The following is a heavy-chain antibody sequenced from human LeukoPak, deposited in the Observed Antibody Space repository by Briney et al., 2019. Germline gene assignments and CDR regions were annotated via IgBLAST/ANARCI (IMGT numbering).Heavy chain of an antibody. CDR3: AREGAVVPATMWAYYYYYMDV. Sequence: GSLRLSCAASGFTISNHWMHWVRQAPGKGLVWVSRINSDGRRTSYADSVKGRFTISRDNAKNTLYLQMNSLRPDDTAVYYCAREGAVVPATMWAYYYYYMDVWGKGTTVTVSS. D-gene: IGHD2-2*01. J-gene: IGHJ6*03. CDR2: INSDGRRT. V-gene: IGHV3-74*01. CDR1: GFTISNHW.